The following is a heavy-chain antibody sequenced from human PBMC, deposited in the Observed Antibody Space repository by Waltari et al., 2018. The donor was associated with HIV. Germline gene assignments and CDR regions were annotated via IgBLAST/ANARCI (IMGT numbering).Heavy chain of an antibody. CDR1: GYSISSGYY. V-gene: IGHV4-38-2*02. J-gene: IGHJ2*01. CDR2: MYHSGST. CDR3: ARRSGEYWYFDL. D-gene: IGHD7-27*01. Sequence: QVQLQASGPGLVKSSETLSLTCTVSGYSISSGYYWGWIRQPPGKGLEWIGSMYHSGSTYYNPSLKSRVTMSVDTSKNQFSLKLSSVTAADTAVYYCARRSGEYWYFDLWGRGTLVTVSS.